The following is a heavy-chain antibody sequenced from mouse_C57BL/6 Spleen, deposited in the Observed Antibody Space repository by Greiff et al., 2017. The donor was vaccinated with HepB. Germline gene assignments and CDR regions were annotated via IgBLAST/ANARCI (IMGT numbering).Heavy chain of an antibody. J-gene: IGHJ3*01. Sequence: QVQLKQSGAELVRPGASVKLSCKASGYTFTDYYINWVKQRPGQGLEWIARIYPGSGNTYYNEKFKGKATLTAEKSSSTAYMQLSSLTSEDSAVYFCACALTGTPFAYWGQGTLVTVSA. CDR3: ACALTGTPFAY. V-gene: IGHV1-76*01. D-gene: IGHD4-1*01. CDR1: GYTFTDYY. CDR2: IYPGSGNT.